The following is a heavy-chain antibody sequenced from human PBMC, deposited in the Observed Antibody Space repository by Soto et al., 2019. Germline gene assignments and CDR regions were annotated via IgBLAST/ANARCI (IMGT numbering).Heavy chain of an antibody. CDR3: GRDPPAGAAVSSYYMDV. CDR2: INSDESST. Sequence: EVQLVESGGGLVQPGGSLRLSCAASGFTFSSYWMHWVRQAPGKGLVWVSHINSDESSTTYADSVKGRFTISRDNAKNTLYLQMNSVRAEVTAVYYCGRDPPAGAAVSSYYMDVWGKGTTVTVPS. J-gene: IGHJ6*03. V-gene: IGHV3-74*01. D-gene: IGHD6-25*01. CDR1: GFTFSSYW.